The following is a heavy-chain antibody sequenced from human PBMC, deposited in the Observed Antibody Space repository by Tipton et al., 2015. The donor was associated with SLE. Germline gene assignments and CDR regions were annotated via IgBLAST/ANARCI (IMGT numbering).Heavy chain of an antibody. D-gene: IGHD7-27*01. J-gene: IGHJ3*02. CDR2: IYHSGST. CDR1: EYSLSSGYY. CDR3: ARHRAKLGIDAFDI. V-gene: IGHV4-38-2*02. Sequence: TLSLTCTVSEYSLSSGYYWGWIRQPPGKGLEWIGNIYHSGSTYYNPSLKSRVTISVDTSKNQFSLKLTSLSAADTAVYYCARHRAKLGIDAFDIWGQGTMVTVSS.